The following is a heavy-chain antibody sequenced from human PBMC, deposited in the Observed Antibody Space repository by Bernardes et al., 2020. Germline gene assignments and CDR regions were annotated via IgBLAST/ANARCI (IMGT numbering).Heavy chain of an antibody. D-gene: IGHD7-27*01. Sequence: GGSLRLSCAASGFTFSSYSMNWVRQAPGKGLEWVSSISSSSSYIYYADSVKGRFTISRDNSKNTLYLQMNSLRAEDTAVYYCARDRWSGERYFDYWGQGTLVTVSS. CDR1: GFTFSSYS. V-gene: IGHV3-21*04. J-gene: IGHJ4*02. CDR3: ARDRWSGERYFDY. CDR2: ISSSSSYI.